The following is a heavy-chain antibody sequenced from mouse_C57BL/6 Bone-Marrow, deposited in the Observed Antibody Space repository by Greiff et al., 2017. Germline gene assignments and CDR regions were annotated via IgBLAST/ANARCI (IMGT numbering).Heavy chain of an antibody. V-gene: IGHV1-69*01. CDR1: GYTFTRYW. CDR2: IDPSDSYT. D-gene: IGHD1-1*01. CDR3: ARRGYYGFAY. J-gene: IGHJ3*01. Sequence: VQLQQPGAELVMPGASVKLSCKASGYTFTRYWMHWVKQRPGQGLEWIGEIDPSDSYTNYNQKFKGKSTLTVDKSSSTAYMQLSSLTSEDSAVYYCARRGYYGFAYWGQETLVTVSA.